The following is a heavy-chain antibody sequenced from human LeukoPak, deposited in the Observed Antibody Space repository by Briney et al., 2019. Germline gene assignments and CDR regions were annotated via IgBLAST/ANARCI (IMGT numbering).Heavy chain of an antibody. CDR1: GGSISSSSYY. J-gene: IGHJ3*02. D-gene: IGHD2/OR15-2a*01. Sequence: SETLSLTCTVSGGSISSSSYYWGWIRQPPGKGLEWIGSIYYSGSTYYNPSLKSRVTISVDTSKNQFSLKLSSVTAADTAVYYCARPAQGISNAFDIWGQGTMVTVSS. CDR3: ARPAQGISNAFDI. V-gene: IGHV4-39*01. CDR2: IYYSGST.